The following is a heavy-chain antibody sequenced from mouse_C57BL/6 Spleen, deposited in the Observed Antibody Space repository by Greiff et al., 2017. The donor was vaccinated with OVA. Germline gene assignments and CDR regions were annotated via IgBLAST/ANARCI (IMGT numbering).Heavy chain of an antibody. CDR3: AREDSSGYVWFAY. D-gene: IGHD3-2*02. CDR2: INPNNGGT. J-gene: IGHJ3*01. V-gene: IGHV1-22*01. Sequence: LVESGASVKMSCKASGYTFTDYNMHWVKQSHGKSLEWIGYINPNNGGTSYNQKFKGKATLTVNKSSSTAYMELRSLTSEDSAVYYCAREDSSGYVWFAYWGQGTLVTVSA. CDR1: GYTFTDYN.